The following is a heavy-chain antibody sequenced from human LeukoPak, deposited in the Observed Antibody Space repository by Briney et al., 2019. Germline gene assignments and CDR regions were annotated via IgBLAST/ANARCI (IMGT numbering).Heavy chain of an antibody. CDR3: ARDKPYVRSSYYYDSSGHGV. V-gene: IGHV1-46*01. D-gene: IGHD3-22*01. CDR1: GYTFTSYY. J-gene: IGHJ4*02. CDR2: INPSGGST. Sequence: ASVKVSCKASGYTFTSYYMHWVRQAPGQGLEWMGIINPSGGSTSYAQKFQGRVTMTRDTSTSTVYMELSSLRSEDTAVYYCARDKPYVRSSYYYDSSGHGVWGQGTLVTVSS.